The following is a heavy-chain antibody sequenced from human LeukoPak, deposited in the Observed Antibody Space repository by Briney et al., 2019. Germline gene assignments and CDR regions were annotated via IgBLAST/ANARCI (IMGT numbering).Heavy chain of an antibody. J-gene: IGHJ4*02. CDR3: ARGLITFGGVIGFDY. Sequence: SETLSLTCAVSGGSITTGSYYWSWIRQPAGKGLEWIGRIYTSGSTNYNPSLKSRVTMSVDTSKNQFSLKLSSVTAADTAVYYCARGLITFGGVIGFDYWGQGTLVTVSS. CDR2: IYTSGST. V-gene: IGHV4-61*02. CDR1: GGSITTGSYY. D-gene: IGHD3-16*02.